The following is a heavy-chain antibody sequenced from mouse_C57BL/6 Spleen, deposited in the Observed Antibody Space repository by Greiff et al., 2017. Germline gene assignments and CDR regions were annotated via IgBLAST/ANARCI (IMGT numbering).Heavy chain of an antibody. J-gene: IGHJ3*01. CDR1: GYTFTDYY. CDR2: INPNNGGT. V-gene: IGHV1-26*01. Sequence: VQLQQSGPELVKPGASVKISCKASGYTFTDYYMNWVKQSHGKSLEWIGDINPNNGGTSYNQKFKGKATLTVDKSSSTAYMELRSLTSEDSAVYYCARGLGRGTYWGQGTLGTVSA. CDR3: ARGLGRGTY. D-gene: IGHD4-1*01.